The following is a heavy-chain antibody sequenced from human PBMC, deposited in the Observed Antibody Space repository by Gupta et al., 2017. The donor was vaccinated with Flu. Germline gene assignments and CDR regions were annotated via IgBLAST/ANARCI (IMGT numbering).Heavy chain of an antibody. CDR3: ARDLGSRAGY. D-gene: IGHD6-13*01. J-gene: IGHJ4*02. Sequence: MSWIRQAPGKGLEWVSYISSRGDSKYYADSVRGRFIISRDNAKNSLYVQMNSLRAEDTAVYYCARDLGSRAGYWGQGTLVTVSS. V-gene: IGHV3-11*01. CDR2: ISSRGDSK.